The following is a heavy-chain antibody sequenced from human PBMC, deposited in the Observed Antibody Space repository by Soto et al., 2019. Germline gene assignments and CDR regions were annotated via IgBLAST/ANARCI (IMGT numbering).Heavy chain of an antibody. Sequence: EMQLVQSGGGLVQPGGSLRLSCAASGFTFSSYEMHWVRQAPGKGLEWISYISSSGTGTYYADSVRGRFTMSRDNTKNSVSLQMYSLRAEDTAIYYCVRDLHEPLAADALREANWGQGTQVTVS. V-gene: IGHV3-48*03. CDR1: GFTFSSYE. CDR2: ISSSGTGT. CDR3: VRDLHEPLAADALREAN. D-gene: IGHD4-17*01. J-gene: IGHJ4*02.